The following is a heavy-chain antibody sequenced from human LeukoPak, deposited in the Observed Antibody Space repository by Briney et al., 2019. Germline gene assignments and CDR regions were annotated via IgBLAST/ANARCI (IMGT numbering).Heavy chain of an antibody. CDR1: GFTFSSYG. V-gene: IGHV3-23*01. J-gene: IGHJ4*02. CDR3: AKVPAGIWVWFGEPSYYFDY. CDR2: ISGSGGST. D-gene: IGHD3-10*01. Sequence: GGSLRLSCAASGFTFSSYGMSWVRQAPGKGLEWVSAISGSGGSTYYADSVKGRFTISRDNSKNTLYLQMNSLRAEDTAVYYCAKVPAGIWVWFGEPSYYFDYWGQGTLVTVSS.